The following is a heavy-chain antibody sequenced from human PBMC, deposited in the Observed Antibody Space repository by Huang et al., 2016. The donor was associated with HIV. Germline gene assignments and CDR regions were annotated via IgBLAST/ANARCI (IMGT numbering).Heavy chain of an antibody. J-gene: IGHJ3*01. V-gene: IGHV1-18*04. D-gene: IGHD3-10*01. CDR1: GYTFTTFG. Sequence: QVQLVQSGTEVRKPGASVKVSCKASGYTFTTFGITWVRQAPGQGLEWMGWISPYNSMTEYEQKLRGRITMTKDTSTTTAYMELRTLTSDDTAVYYCARSYGSGNDFLDFWGQGTLVTVSS. CDR2: ISPYNSMT. CDR3: ARSYGSGNDFLDF.